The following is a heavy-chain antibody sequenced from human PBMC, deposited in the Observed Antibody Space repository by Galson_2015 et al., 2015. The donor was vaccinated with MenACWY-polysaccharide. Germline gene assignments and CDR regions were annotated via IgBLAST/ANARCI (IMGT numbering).Heavy chain of an antibody. V-gene: IGHV3-30*18. CDR3: AKREARNSGPFDL. CDR1: GFSFSSYG. Sequence: SLRLSCAASGFSFSSYGMHWVRQAPGKGLEWVTYMTYDGSDQNYARSVRGRFTISGDNSKSMLYLQMESLRPEDTAVYYCAKREARNSGPFDLWGHGTLVTVSS. D-gene: IGHD6-19*01. CDR2: MTYDGSDQ. J-gene: IGHJ4*01.